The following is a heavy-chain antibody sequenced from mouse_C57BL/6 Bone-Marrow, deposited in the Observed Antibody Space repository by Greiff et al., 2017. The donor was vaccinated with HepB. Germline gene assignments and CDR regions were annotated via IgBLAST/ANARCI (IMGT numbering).Heavy chain of an antibody. CDR2: ISSGSSTI. CDR1: GFTFSDYG. V-gene: IGHV5-17*01. Sequence: DVMLVESGGGLVKPGGSLKLSCAASGFTFSDYGMHWVRQAPEKGLEWVAYISSGSSTIYYADTVKGRFTISRDNAKNTLFLQMTSLRSEDTAMYYCARDDEYARTDYWGQGTSVTVSS. CDR3: ARDDEYARTDY. J-gene: IGHJ4*01. D-gene: IGHD5-1*01.